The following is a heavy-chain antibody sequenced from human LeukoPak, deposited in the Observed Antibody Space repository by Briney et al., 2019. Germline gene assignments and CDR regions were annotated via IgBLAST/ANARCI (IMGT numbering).Heavy chain of an antibody. CDR2: INHSGST. CDR3: ARDWSYDSSGSIHSFDY. V-gene: IGHV4-34*01. J-gene: IGHJ4*02. CDR1: GGSFSGHY. D-gene: IGHD3-22*01. Sequence: PSETLSLTCAVYGGSFSGHYWSWIRQPPGKGLEWIGEINHSGSTNYNPSLKSRVTISVDTSKNQFSLKLSSVTAADTAVYYCARDWSYDSSGSIHSFDYWGQGTLVTVSS.